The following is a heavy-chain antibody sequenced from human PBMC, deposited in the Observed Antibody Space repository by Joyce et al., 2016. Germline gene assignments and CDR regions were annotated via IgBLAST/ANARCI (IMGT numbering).Heavy chain of an antibody. V-gene: IGHV3-23*01. D-gene: IGHD5-18*01. Sequence: EVQLLESGGGLVQPGGSLRLSCAASGFIFSTCAMSWVRQAPGKGLEWVSAISSRGGGTDYADSVKGRFTISRDNSKNTLYLQMESLRVDDMAVYYCAKDFSTAMVRFDHWGQGALVTVSS. J-gene: IGHJ4*02. CDR2: ISSRGGGT. CDR3: AKDFSTAMVRFDH. CDR1: GFIFSTCA.